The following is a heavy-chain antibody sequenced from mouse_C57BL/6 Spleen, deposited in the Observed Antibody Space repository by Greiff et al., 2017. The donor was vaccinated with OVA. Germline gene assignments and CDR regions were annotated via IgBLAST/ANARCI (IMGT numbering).Heavy chain of an antibody. CDR3: ARSALITTVAAFDY. D-gene: IGHD1-1*01. CDR1: GYTFTSYW. V-gene: IGHV1-64*01. J-gene: IGHJ2*01. CDR2: IHPNSGST. Sequence: QVQLQQPGAELVKPGASVKLSCKASGYTFTSYWMHWVKQRPGQGLEWIGMIHPNSGSTNYNEKFKSKATLTVDKSSSTAYMQLSSLTSEDSAVYYCARSALITTVAAFDYWGQGTTLTVSS.